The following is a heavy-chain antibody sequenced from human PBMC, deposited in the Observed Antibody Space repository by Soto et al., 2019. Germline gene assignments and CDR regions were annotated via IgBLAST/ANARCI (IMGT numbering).Heavy chain of an antibody. CDR1: GGSVSSGSYY. V-gene: IGHV4-61*01. CDR2: IYYSGST. J-gene: IGHJ3*02. CDR3: ARYITFGGVIVSPDAFDI. Sequence: TLSLTCTVSGGSVSSGSYYWSWIRQPPGKGLEWIGYIYYSGSTNYNPSLKSRVTISVDTSKNQFSLKLSSVTAADTAVYYCARYITFGGVIVSPDAFDIWGQGTMVTVSS. D-gene: IGHD3-16*02.